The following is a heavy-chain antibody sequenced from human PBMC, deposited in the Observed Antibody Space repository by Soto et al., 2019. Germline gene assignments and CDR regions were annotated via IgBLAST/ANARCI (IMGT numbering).Heavy chain of an antibody. J-gene: IGHJ4*02. Sequence: SVKVSCKASGVTFSSYAISWVRQAPGQGLEWMGGIIPIFGTANYAQKFQGRVTITADESTSTAYMELSSLRSEDTAVYYCAREIYGSGSSPLGTLDYWGQGTLVTVSS. CDR2: IIPIFGTA. CDR1: GVTFSSYA. CDR3: AREIYGSGSSPLGTLDY. V-gene: IGHV1-69*13. D-gene: IGHD3-10*01.